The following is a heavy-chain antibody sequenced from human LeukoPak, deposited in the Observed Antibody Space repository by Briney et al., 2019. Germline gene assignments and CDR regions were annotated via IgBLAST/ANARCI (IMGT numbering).Heavy chain of an antibody. V-gene: IGHV3-23*01. CDR3: ARGGLCAGDCLQHNS. Sequence: PGGSLRLSCAASGFTFSSYAMSWVPQAPGKGLEWVSAISRSGDSTHYADSVKGRLAISRDNSKNTLYLQVNSLGAEDTAVYYCARGGLCAGDCLQHNSWGQGTLVTVSS. D-gene: IGHD2-21*02. J-gene: IGHJ4*02. CDR1: GFTFSSYA. CDR2: ISRSGDST.